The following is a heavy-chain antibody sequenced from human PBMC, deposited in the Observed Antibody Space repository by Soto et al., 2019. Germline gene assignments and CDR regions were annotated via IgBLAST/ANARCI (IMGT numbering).Heavy chain of an antibody. CDR2: ICSSSSTI. CDR3: AVHSSGFTDY. J-gene: IGHJ4*02. V-gene: IGHV3-48*01. CDR1: GFTFSSYS. D-gene: IGHD6-19*01. Sequence: GGSLRLSCAASGFTFSSYSMNWARQAPGKGLEWVSYICSSSSTIYYADSVKGRFTISRDNAKNSLYLQMNSLRAGDTAVYYCAVHSSGFTDYWGQGTLVTVSS.